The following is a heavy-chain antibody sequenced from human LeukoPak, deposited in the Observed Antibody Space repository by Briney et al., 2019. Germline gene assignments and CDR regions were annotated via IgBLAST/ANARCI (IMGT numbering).Heavy chain of an antibody. J-gene: IGHJ4*02. CDR3: AKLCTSDDY. CDR1: GFTLSSTD. V-gene: IGHV3-23*01. CDR2: ISISDGKT. D-gene: IGHD3-16*01. Sequence: GGSLRLSCAASGFTLSSTDMSWVRQAPGKGLEWVSTISISDGKTYYADSVKGRFSISRDTSKNTLYVQMNSLRAEDTAVYYCAKLCTSDDYCGQGTLVTVSS.